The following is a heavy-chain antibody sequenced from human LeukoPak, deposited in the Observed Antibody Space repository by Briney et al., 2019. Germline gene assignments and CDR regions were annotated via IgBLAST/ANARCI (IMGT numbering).Heavy chain of an antibody. V-gene: IGHV4-59*01. Sequence: PSETLSLTCTASGGSISSYYWSWIRQPPGKGLEWIGYIYYSGSTNYNPSLKSRVTISVDTSKNPFFLKLSSVTAADTAVYYCARASYDSSGGHWGQGTLVTVSS. CDR2: IYYSGST. J-gene: IGHJ4*02. CDR3: ARASYDSSGGH. D-gene: IGHD3-22*01. CDR1: GGSISSYY.